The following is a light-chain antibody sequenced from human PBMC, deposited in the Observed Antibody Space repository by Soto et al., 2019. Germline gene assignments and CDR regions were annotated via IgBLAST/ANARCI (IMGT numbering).Light chain of an antibody. CDR3: QQRSSWLLT. CDR2: DAS. J-gene: IGKJ4*01. Sequence: EFVLTQSPDTLSLSPGERATLSCRASQSVRSSLAWYQQKPGQAPRLLIYDASNRATGIPARFSGSGSGTDFTLTISSLEPEDFAVYYCQQRSSWLLTFGGGTKVEIK. CDR1: QSVRSS. V-gene: IGKV3-11*01.